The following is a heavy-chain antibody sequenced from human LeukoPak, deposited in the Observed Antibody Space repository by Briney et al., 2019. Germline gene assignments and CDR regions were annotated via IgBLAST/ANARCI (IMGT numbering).Heavy chain of an antibody. V-gene: IGHV4-59*08. CDR2: IHYSGST. J-gene: IGHJ4*02. CDR1: GSMYNYY. Sequence: SGTLSLTCTVGGSMYNYYWSWIRQPPGKGLEWIGYIHYSGSTNYNPSLKSRVTMSLDTSKNQVSLKVNSVTAADTAVYYCARHVSSGGTYAHFDYWGQGTLVTVSS. CDR3: ARHVSSGGTYAHFDY. D-gene: IGHD1-26*01.